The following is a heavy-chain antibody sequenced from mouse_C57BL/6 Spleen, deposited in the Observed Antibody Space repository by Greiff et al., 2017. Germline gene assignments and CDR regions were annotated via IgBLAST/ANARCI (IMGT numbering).Heavy chain of an antibody. Sequence: VQLQQPGAELVRPGSSVKLSCKASGYTFTSYWMHWVKQRPIQGLEWIGNIDPSDSETHYNQKFKDKATLTVDKSSSTAYMQLSSLTSEDSAVYYCARGWSSGYFDYWGQGTTLTVSS. D-gene: IGHD3-2*02. V-gene: IGHV1-52*01. CDR1: GYTFTSYW. CDR2: IDPSDSET. J-gene: IGHJ2*01. CDR3: ARGWSSGYFDY.